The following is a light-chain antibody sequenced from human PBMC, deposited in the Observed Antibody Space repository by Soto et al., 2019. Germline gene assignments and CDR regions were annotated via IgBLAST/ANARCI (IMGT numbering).Light chain of an antibody. Sequence: QYVLTQPASVSGSPGQSITISCTGTSNNVGGYNYVTWYQHHPGKAPKLMIYDVTNRPSGVSNRFSGSKSGNTASLTISGLQAEDEADYYCSSYTSSNIPVFGGGTQLTAL. J-gene: IGLJ7*02. CDR2: DVT. CDR3: SSYTSSNIPV. CDR1: SNNVGGYNY. V-gene: IGLV2-14*03.